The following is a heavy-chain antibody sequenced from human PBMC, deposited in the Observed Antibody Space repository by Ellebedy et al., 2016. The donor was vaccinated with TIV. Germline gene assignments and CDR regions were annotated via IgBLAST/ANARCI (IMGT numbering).Heavy chain of an antibody. V-gene: IGHV3-30*03. CDR1: GFTFSDYG. J-gene: IGHJ4*02. Sequence: PGGSLRLSCVASGFTFSDYGMHWVRQAPGKGLEWVAVISNDGRSKKHADSVRGRFTISRDNSKSTLYLLMDSLRADDTAVYYCAPGGTTTVKKGFGYWGQGTLVTVSS. CDR2: ISNDGRSK. CDR3: APGGTTTVKKGFGY. D-gene: IGHD4-17*01.